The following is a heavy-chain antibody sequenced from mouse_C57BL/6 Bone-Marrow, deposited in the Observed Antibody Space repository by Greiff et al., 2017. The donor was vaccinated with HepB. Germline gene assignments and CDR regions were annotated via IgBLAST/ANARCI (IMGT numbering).Heavy chain of an antibody. V-gene: IGHV1-64*01. CDR1: GYTFTSYW. J-gene: IGHJ2*01. CDR3: ARKRGTTVDY. D-gene: IGHD1-1*01. CDR2: IHPNSGST. Sequence: QVHVKQPGAELVKPGASVKLSCKASGYTFTSYWMHWVKQRPGQGLEWIGMIHPNSGSTNYNEKFKSKATLTVDKSSSTAYMQLSSLTSEDSAVYYCARKRGTTVDYWGQGTTLTVSS.